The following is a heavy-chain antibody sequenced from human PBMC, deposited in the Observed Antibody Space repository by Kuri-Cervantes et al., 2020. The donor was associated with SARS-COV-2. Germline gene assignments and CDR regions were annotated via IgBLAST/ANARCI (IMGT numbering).Heavy chain of an antibody. J-gene: IGHJ4*02. V-gene: IGHV4-4*07. D-gene: IGHD1-26*01. CDR2: VYSSGGT. CDR3: ATWELLGGY. Sequence: SKTLSLTCTLSGGSISGYYWSWIRQSAGKGLEFIGRVYSSGGTNYNPSLESRVTMSIDTAKNQVSLRLTSVTAADTAVYYYATWELLGGYWGRGPLVPFPS. CDR1: GGSISGYY.